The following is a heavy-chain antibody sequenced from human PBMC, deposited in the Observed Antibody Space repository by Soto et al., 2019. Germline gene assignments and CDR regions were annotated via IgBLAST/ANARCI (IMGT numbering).Heavy chain of an antibody. D-gene: IGHD1-26*01. CDR3: ARLTSGSYPRVFDY. CDR2: MYYSGST. J-gene: IGHJ4*02. CDR1: GGSISSSSYY. Sequence: SETLSLTCIVSGGSISSSSYYWGWIRQPPGKGLEWIGSMYYSGSTYYNPSLKNRVTISVDTSKNQFSLKLSSVTAADTAVYYCARLTSGSYPRVFDYWGQGTLVTVSS. V-gene: IGHV4-39*01.